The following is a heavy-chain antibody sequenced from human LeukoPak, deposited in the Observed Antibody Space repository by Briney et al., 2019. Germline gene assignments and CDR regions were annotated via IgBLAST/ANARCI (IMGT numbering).Heavy chain of an antibody. D-gene: IGHD2-2*01. V-gene: IGHV4-30-2*01. CDR3: ARGYCSSTSCKRVYYYYGMDV. CDR2: IYHSGST. J-gene: IGHJ6*02. CDR1: GGSISSGGYS. Sequence: SETLSLTCAVSGGSISSGGYSWSWIRQPPGKGLEWIGYIYHSGSTYYNPSLKSRVTISVDRSKNQFSLKLSSVTAADTAVYYCARGYCSSTSCKRVYYYYGMDVWGQGTTVTVSS.